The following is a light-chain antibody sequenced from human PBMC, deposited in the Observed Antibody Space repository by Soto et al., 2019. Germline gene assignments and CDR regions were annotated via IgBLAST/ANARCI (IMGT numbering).Light chain of an antibody. CDR2: QAS. V-gene: IGKV1-5*03. CDR3: QQYAGHSWA. CDR1: QNIDSW. J-gene: IGKJ4*02. Sequence: DIQMTQSPSTLSASVGDRVTITCRASQNIDSWLAWYQHKPGQAPTLLIYQASILQTGVPSRFSGSGSGTEFSLAISSLQPDDFATYYCQQYAGHSWAFGGGTKLETK.